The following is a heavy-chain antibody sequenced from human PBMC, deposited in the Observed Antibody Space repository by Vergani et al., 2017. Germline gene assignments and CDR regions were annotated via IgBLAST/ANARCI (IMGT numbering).Heavy chain of an antibody. V-gene: IGHV1-8*01. Sequence: QVQLVQSGAEVKKPGASVKVSCKASGYTFTSYDINWVRQATGQGLEWMGWMNPNSGNTGYAQKFQGRVTMTRNTSISTAYMELSSLRSEDTAVYYCARGFRTQYYYYYYYMDVWGKGTTVTVSS. CDR2: MNPNSGNT. D-gene: IGHD2-2*01. CDR1: GYTFTSYD. J-gene: IGHJ6*03. CDR3: ARGFRTQYYYYYYYMDV.